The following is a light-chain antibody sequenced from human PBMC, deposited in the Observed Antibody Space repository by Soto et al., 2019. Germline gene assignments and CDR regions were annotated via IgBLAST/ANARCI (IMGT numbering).Light chain of an antibody. CDR3: SSYTSASTPLV. CDR2: DVS. V-gene: IGLV2-14*01. J-gene: IGLJ2*01. CDR1: GSDVGGYNY. Sequence: QSALTQPDSVSGSPGQSITISCTGTGSDVGGYNYVSWYQQHPGKAPKVMIYDVSNRPSGVSNRFSGSKSGNTASLTISGLQAEDEAVYYCSSYTSASTPLVFGGGTKVTVL.